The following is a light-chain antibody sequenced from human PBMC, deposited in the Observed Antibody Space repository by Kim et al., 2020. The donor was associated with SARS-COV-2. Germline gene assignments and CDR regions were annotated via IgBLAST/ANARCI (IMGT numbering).Light chain of an antibody. CDR3: GADHGSGSNFVVV. CDR2: VGTGGIVR. Sequence: CTLSSGYSNYKVDWYQQRPGKGPRFVMRVGTGGIVRSKGDGIPDRFSVLGSGLNRYLTIKNIQEEDESDYHCGADHGSGSNFVVVFGGGTQLTVL. J-gene: IGLJ2*01. V-gene: IGLV9-49*01. CDR1: SGYSNYK.